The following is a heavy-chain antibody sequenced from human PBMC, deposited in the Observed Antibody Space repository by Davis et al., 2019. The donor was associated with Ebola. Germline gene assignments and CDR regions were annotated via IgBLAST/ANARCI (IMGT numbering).Heavy chain of an antibody. J-gene: IGHJ6*02. CDR3: ARGQGYCSGGSCYGAYYYYYGMDV. V-gene: IGHV3-74*01. Sequence: GESLKLSCAASGFTFSSYWMHWVRQAPGKGLVWVSRINSDGSSTSYADSVKGRFTISRDNAKNTLYLQMNSLRAEDTAVYYCARGQGYCSGGSCYGAYYYYYGMDVWGQGTTVTVSS. CDR1: GFTFSSYW. CDR2: INSDGSST. D-gene: IGHD2-15*01.